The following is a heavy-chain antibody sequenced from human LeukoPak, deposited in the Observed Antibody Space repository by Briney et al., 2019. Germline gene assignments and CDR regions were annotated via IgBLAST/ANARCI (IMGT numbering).Heavy chain of an antibody. CDR3: AKGPRYCSSTSCYRGDY. J-gene: IGHJ4*02. V-gene: IGHV3-23*01. D-gene: IGHD2-2*01. CDR1: GFTFSNYA. Sequence: PGGSLRLSCAASGFTFSNYAMTWVRQAPGKGLQWVSSISDSGTSTDYADSVKGRFTIARDNSKNTVYLQMNSLRAGDTAVYYCAKGPRYCSSTSCYRGDYWGQGTLVTVS. CDR2: ISDSGTST.